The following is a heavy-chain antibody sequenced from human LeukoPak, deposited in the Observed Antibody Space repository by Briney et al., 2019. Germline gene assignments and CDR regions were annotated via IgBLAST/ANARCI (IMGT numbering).Heavy chain of an antibody. J-gene: IGHJ4*02. CDR2: IWCGGSNK. CDR1: GFTFSSYG. Sequence: GGSLRLSCAASGFTFSSYGMHWVRQAPGKGLEWVAVIWCGGSNKYYADSVKGRFTISRDNSKNTLYLQMNSLRAEDTAVYYCAFGKVSGIVDYWGQGTLVTVSS. CDR3: AFGKVSGIVDY. V-gene: IGHV3-33*01. D-gene: IGHD6-25*01.